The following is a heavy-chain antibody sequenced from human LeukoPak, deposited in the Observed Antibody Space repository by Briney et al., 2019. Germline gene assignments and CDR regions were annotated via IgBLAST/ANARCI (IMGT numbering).Heavy chain of an antibody. J-gene: IGHJ4*02. CDR2: IYTTGNT. V-gene: IGHV4-4*07. CDR3: ARHLVVVPDY. D-gene: IGHD2-2*01. CDR1: GASITNYY. Sequence: SETLSLTCTVSGASITNYYWNWIRQPAGKALEWIGRIYTTGNTNYNPSLKSRVTMSVDTSKNQFSLKLISVTAADTAVYYCARHLVVVPDYWGQGTLVTVSS.